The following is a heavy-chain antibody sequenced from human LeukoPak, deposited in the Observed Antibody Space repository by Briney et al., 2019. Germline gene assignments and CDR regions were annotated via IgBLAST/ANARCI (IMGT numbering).Heavy chain of an antibody. CDR2: INPNSGGT. CDR3: ARGVSRYYYYYKDV. CDR1: GYTFTGYY. D-gene: IGHD5/OR15-5a*01. Sequence: ASVKVSCKASGYTFTGYYMYWVRQAPGQGLEWMGWINPNSGGTNYAQKFQGRVTMTRDTSISTAYMELSRLRSDDTAVYYCARGVSRYYYYYKDVWGKGTTVTVSS. V-gene: IGHV1-2*02. J-gene: IGHJ6*03.